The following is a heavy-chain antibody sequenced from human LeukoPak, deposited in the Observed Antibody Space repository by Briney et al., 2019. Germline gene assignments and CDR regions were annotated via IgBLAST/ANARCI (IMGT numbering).Heavy chain of an antibody. J-gene: IGHJ4*02. CDR1: GGSISSGSYY. Sequence: SETLSLTCTDSGGSISSGSYYWSWIRQPAGKGLEWIGRIYTSGSTNYNPSLKSRVTISVDTSKNQFSLKLSSVTAADTAVYYCARAGVTIFGVVRYFDYWGQGTLVTVSS. D-gene: IGHD3-3*01. V-gene: IGHV4-61*02. CDR2: IYTSGST. CDR3: ARAGVTIFGVVRYFDY.